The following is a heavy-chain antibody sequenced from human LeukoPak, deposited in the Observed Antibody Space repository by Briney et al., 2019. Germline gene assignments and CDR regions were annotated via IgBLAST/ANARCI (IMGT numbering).Heavy chain of an antibody. J-gene: IGHJ4*02. V-gene: IGHV3-30-3*01. D-gene: IGHD3-9*01. CDR3: VIHAGAGIRDFADY. CDR1: GFTFSSYA. CDR2: ISYDGSNK. Sequence: GRSLRLSCAASGFTFSSYAMHWVRQAPGKGLEWVSVISYDGSNKYYADSVKGRFTISRDNSKNTLYLQMNSLRAEDTAVYYCVIHAGAGIRDFADYWGQGTLVTVSS.